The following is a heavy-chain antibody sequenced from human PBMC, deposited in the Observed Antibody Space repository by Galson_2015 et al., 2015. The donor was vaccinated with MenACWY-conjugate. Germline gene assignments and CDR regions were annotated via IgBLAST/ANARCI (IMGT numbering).Heavy chain of an antibody. Sequence: SLRLSCAASGFTISSYAMHWVRQAPGKGLEWVAVTSYDGSKKYYADSVKGRFTISRDNSKKTLYLQMNSLRDEDTAVYYCARDQQGYNSSLYRSFDYWGQGTLVTVSS. V-gene: IGHV3-30*04. CDR1: GFTISSYA. J-gene: IGHJ4*02. CDR2: TSYDGSKK. D-gene: IGHD6-13*01. CDR3: ARDQQGYNSSLYRSFDY.